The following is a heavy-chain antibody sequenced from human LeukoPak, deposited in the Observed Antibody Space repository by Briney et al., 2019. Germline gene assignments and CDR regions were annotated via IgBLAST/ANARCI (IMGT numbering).Heavy chain of an antibody. CDR2: ITSNTLGSIT. Sequence: PGGSLRLSCVPSGFSFSTYDMSWVRQAPGKWLEWVSGITSNTLGSITYYADSVKGRFTISRDISKDTLYLQINSLRAEDTAVYFCARGGYFSFDYWGQGTLVTVSS. V-gene: IGHV3-23*01. CDR3: ARGGYFSFDY. D-gene: IGHD2/OR15-2a*01. J-gene: IGHJ4*02. CDR1: GFSFSTYD.